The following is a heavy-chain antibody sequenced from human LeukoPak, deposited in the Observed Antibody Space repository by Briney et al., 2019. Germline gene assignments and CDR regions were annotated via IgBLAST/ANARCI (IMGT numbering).Heavy chain of an antibody. J-gene: IGHJ4*02. CDR2: INPNSGGT. D-gene: IGHD2-2*01. Sequence: GASVKVSCKASGYTFTGYYMHWVRQAPGQGLEWMGWINPNSGGTNYAQKFQGRVTMTRDTSISTAYMELSRLRSDDTAVYYCARLADCSSSSCRSFDYWGQGTLVTASS. CDR1: GYTFTGYY. CDR3: ARLADCSSSSCRSFDY. V-gene: IGHV1-2*02.